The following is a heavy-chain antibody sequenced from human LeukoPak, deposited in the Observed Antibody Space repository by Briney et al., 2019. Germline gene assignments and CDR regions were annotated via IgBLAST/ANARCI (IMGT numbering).Heavy chain of an antibody. Sequence: GGSLILSCAASGYRFSDYSMNWVRHAPGKGLEWVSYISSTGTTKYYADSVKGRFTISRDNAKNSLYLQVDSLRAEDTAVYYCARPQTNTYYKGWFDPWGQGTLVTVSS. J-gene: IGHJ5*02. V-gene: IGHV3-48*01. CDR3: ARPQTNTYYKGWFDP. CDR2: ISSTGTTK. CDR1: GYRFSDYS. D-gene: IGHD3-10*01.